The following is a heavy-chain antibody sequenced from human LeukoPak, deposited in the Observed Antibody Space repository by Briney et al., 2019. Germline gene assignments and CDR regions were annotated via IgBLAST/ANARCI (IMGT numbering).Heavy chain of an antibody. D-gene: IGHD3-3*01. CDR1: GYSFTSYW. CDR3: ARHAWDYDFWSGPIDY. V-gene: IGHV5-51*01. Sequence: GESLKISCKGSGYSFTSYWIGWVRQMPGKGLEWMGIIYPGDSDTRYSPSFQGQVTISADKSISTAYLQWSSLKASDTAMYYCARHAWDYDFWSGPIDYWGQGTPVTVSS. J-gene: IGHJ4*02. CDR2: IYPGDSDT.